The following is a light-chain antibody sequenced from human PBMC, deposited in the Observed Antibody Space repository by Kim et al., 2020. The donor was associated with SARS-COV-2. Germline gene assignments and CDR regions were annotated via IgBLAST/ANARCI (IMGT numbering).Light chain of an antibody. CDR3: QQYNNWLRGT. CDR2: GAS. J-gene: IGKJ4*01. V-gene: IGKV3-15*01. CDR1: QSVSSN. Sequence: ETVMTQSPATLSVSPGERATLSCRASQSVSSNLAWYQQKPGQAPRLLIYGASTRATGIPARFSGSGSGTEFTLTISSLQSEDFAVYYCQQYNNWLRGTFGGGTKVEIK.